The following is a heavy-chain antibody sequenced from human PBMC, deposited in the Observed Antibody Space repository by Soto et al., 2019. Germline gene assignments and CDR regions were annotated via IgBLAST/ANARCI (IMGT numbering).Heavy chain of an antibody. J-gene: IGHJ4*02. CDR3: ARVRTSGATRYFDY. CDR2: IKQDGSEK. D-gene: IGHD4-17*01. CDR1: GFIFSRYW. V-gene: IGHV3-7*01. Sequence: GGSLRLSCAGSGFIFSRYWMNWARQAPGKGLECVANIKQDGSEKYYVDSVKGRFTISRDNAKNSLYLQINSLRAEDTVVYYCARVRTSGATRYFDYWGQGTLVTVSS.